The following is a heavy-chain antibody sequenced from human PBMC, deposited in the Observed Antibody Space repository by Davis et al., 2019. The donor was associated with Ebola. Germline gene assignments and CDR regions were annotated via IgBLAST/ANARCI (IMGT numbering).Heavy chain of an antibody. CDR3: ARAQFPTTSDH. J-gene: IGHJ4*02. D-gene: IGHD1-1*01. CDR2: INPHNGNT. V-gene: IGHV1-18*04. Sequence: ASVKVSCKASRYTFTNYGITWVRQAPGQGLEWMGWINPHNGNTNYAQNVQGRVIMTSDTSTSTAYMEVGILRSDDTAVYYCARAQFPTTSDHWGQGTLVTVSS. CDR1: RYTFTNYG.